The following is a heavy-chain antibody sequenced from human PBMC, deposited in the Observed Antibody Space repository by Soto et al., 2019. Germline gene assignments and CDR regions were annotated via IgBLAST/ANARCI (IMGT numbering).Heavy chain of an antibody. Sequence: PGGSLRLSCAASGFTFSSYGMHWVRQAPGKGLEWVAVISYDGSNKYYADSVKGRFTISRDNSKNTLYLQMNSLRAEDTAVYYCAKDRIGGHKDIVVVPAAGYRSGYYYGMDVWGQGTTVTVSS. J-gene: IGHJ6*02. V-gene: IGHV3-30*18. CDR3: AKDRIGGHKDIVVVPAAGYRSGYYYGMDV. CDR1: GFTFSSYG. CDR2: ISYDGSNK. D-gene: IGHD2-2*01.